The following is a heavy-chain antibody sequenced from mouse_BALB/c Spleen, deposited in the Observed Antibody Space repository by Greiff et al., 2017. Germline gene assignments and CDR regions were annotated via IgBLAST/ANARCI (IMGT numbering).Heavy chain of an antibody. V-gene: IGHV1-77*01. CDR2: IYPGSGST. CDR3: ASLLRLRRDY. D-gene: IGHD1-2*01. J-gene: IGHJ2*01. CDR1: GYTFTDYV. Sequence: VQLQQSGAELMKPGASVKMSCKASGYTFTDYVISWVKQRTGQGLEWIGEIYPGSGSTYYNEKFKGKATLTADKSSNTAYMQLSSLTSEDSAVYFCASLLRLRRDYWGQGTTLTVSS.